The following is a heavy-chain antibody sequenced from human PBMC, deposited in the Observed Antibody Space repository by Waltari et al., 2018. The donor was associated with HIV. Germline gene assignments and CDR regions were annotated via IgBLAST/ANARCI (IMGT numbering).Heavy chain of an antibody. J-gene: IGHJ3*01. Sequence: QLQLQESGPGLAKPSETLSLTCTVSGGSVTNYYWSWIRQPPGKGLEWIGYLYHSGSTNYNPSLKSRVTTSVDTSKNRFSLNLTSVTAADTAVYYCARQSGSMGGAFDVWGQGTMVTVSS. CDR3: ARQSGSMGGAFDV. D-gene: IGHD3-10*01. CDR1: GGSVTNYY. V-gene: IGHV4-59*08. CDR2: LYHSGST.